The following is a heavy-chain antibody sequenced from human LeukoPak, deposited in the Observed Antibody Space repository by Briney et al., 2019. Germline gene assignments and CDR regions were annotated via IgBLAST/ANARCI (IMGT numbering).Heavy chain of an antibody. V-gene: IGHV4-4*07. D-gene: IGHD3-22*01. CDR1: GGSISSYY. CDR2: IYTSGIT. Sequence: SETLSLTCTVSGGSISSYYGTWIRQPAGKGLEWIGRIYTSGITNYNPSLKSRVTMSVDTSKNQFSLKLSSVTAADTAVYYCARDVHYDSSGYYRDYWGQGTLVTVSS. J-gene: IGHJ4*02. CDR3: ARDVHYDSSGYYRDY.